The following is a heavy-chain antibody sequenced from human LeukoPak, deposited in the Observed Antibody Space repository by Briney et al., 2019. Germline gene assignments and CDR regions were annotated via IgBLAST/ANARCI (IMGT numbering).Heavy chain of an antibody. J-gene: IGHJ5*02. D-gene: IGHD5-18*01. CDR3: AKFAYSYGSNWFDP. CDR2: ISGSGGST. V-gene: IGHV3-23*01. Sequence: GGSLRLSCAASGFTFSSYATSWIRQAPGKGLEWVSAISGSGGSTYYADSVKGRFTISRDNSKNTLYLQMNSLRAEDTAVYYCAKFAYSYGSNWFDPWGQGTLVTVSS. CDR1: GFTFSSYA.